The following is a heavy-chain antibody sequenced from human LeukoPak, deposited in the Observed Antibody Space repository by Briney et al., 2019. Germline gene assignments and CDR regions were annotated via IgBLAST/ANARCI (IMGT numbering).Heavy chain of an antibody. V-gene: IGHV3-23*01. CDR2: ISNSGGTT. J-gene: IGHJ4*02. CDR3: AKTSPGCTYGLLAY. CDR1: GFTFRNYA. Sequence: GGSLRLSCTTSGFTFRNYATSWVRQAPGQGLEWLSCISNSGGTTYHADSVKGRFAISRDTSKNTLYLQMNSLRVEDTAVYYCAKTSPGCTYGLLAYWGQWTLVTVSS. D-gene: IGHD5-18*01.